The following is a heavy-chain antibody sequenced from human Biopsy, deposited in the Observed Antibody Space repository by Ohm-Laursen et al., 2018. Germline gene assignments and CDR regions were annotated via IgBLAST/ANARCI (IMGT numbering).Heavy chain of an antibody. CDR1: GVSITAYY. J-gene: IGHJ3*02. CDR2: IYSSGST. V-gene: IGHV4-4*07. CDR3: ARWTPEYDSSRYYLDAFDI. D-gene: IGHD3-22*01. Sequence: TLSLTCTVSGVSITAYYWSWIRQPAGQGLEWIGRIYSSGSTNYNPSLKSRVTLSMDTSKRQFSLKLSFVTAADTAVYYCARWTPEYDSSRYYLDAFDIRGQGTKVTVSS.